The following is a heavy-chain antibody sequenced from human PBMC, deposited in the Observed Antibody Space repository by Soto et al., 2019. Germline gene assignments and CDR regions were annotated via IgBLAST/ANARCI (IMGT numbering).Heavy chain of an antibody. CDR1: GGSISSYY. CDR2: IYYSGST. J-gene: IGHJ3*02. Sequence: QVQLQESGPGLVKPSETLSLTCTVSGGSISSYYWSWIRQPPGKGLEWIGYIYYSGSTNYNPSLKSRVTISVDTSKNQFSLKLSSVTAADTAVYYCARDNPMDYYDSSGSFDIWGQGTMVTVSS. CDR3: ARDNPMDYYDSSGSFDI. D-gene: IGHD3-22*01. V-gene: IGHV4-59*01.